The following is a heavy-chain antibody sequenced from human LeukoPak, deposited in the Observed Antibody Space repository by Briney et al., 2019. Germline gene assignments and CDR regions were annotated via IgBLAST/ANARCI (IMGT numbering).Heavy chain of an antibody. D-gene: IGHD3-10*01. J-gene: IGHJ4*02. CDR1: GFTFSRYA. CDR2: ISGSGDST. CDR3: AKLWFGDLGPFDY. Sequence: GGSLRLSCAGSGFTFSRYAISWVRQAPGKWREWVSGISGSGDSTDYADSVKGRFAISRDNSKNIVFLQMRSLRAEDTAVYYCAKLWFGDLGPFDYWGQGSLVTVSS. V-gene: IGHV3-23*01.